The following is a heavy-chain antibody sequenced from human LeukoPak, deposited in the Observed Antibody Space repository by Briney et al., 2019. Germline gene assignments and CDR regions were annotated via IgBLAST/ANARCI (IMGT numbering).Heavy chain of an antibody. D-gene: IGHD3-16*02. CDR1: GGSFSGYY. J-gene: IGHJ3*02. CDR3: ARGLTGYHDAFDI. CDR2: INHSGST. V-gene: IGHV4-34*01. Sequence: SETLSLTCAVHGGSFSGYYWSWIRQPPGKGLEWIGEINHSGSTNYNPSLKSRVTISVDTSKNQFSLKLSSVTAADTAVYYCARGLTGYHDAFDIWGQGTMVTVSS.